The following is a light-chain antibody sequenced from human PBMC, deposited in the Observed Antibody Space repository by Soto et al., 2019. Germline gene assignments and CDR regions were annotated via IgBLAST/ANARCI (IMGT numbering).Light chain of an antibody. J-gene: IGKJ1*01. CDR1: QSIMSW. CDR2: DVS. CDR3: QQYKSYSSST. Sequence: DIQMTQSPSSLSASVGDRVTITCRASQSIMSWVAGDQQKPGKAPILLIYDVSKLESGVPSRFSGSGSGTEFTLTIASLQPDDFATYYCQQYKSYSSSTFGQGTKVDNK. V-gene: IGKV1-5*01.